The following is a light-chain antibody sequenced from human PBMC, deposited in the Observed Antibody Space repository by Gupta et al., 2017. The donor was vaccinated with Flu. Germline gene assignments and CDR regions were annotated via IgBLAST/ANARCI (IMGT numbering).Light chain of an antibody. CDR2: GKN. J-gene: IGLJ3*02. V-gene: IGLV3-19*01. CDR3: SSRDNGGTHPVV. Sequence: SSELTQDPAVSVALGQTVRITCQGDSLRDYYASWYQQKPGQAPLLVIYGKNNRPSGIPDRFSGSSSGNTASLTITGAQAEDEADYYCSSRDNGGTHPVVFGGGTKLTVL. CDR1: SLRDYY.